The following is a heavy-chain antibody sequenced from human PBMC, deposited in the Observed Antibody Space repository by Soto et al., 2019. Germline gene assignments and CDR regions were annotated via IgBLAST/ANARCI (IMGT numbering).Heavy chain of an antibody. CDR1: GGSVSSGSYY. Sequence: SETLSLTCTVSGGSVSSGSYYCNWIRQPPGEGLEWIGYIYYSGSTNYSPSLKSRVTISVDTSKNQFSLNLSSVTAADTAVYYCATRTFGSNAFFDTWGQGALVTVSS. V-gene: IGHV4-61*01. D-gene: IGHD3-10*01. CDR3: ATRTFGSNAFFDT. CDR2: IYYSGST. J-gene: IGHJ4*02.